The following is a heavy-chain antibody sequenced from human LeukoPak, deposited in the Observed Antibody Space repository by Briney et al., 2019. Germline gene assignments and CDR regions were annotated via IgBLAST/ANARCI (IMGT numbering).Heavy chain of an antibody. CDR2: ISYDGSNK. CDR3: AKSYGGNSGGDY. CDR1: GFTFSSYG. V-gene: IGHV3-30*18. D-gene: IGHD4-23*01. J-gene: IGHJ4*02. Sequence: GGSLRLSCAASGFTFSSYGMHWVRQAPGKGLEWVAVISYDGSNKYYADSVKGRFAISRDNSKNTLYLQMNSLRAEDTAVYYCAKSYGGNSGGDYWGQGTLVTVSS.